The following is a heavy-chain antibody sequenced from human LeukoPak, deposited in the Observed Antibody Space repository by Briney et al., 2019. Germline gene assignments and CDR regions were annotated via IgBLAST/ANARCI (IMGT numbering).Heavy chain of an antibody. CDR1: GDSFTRYY. CDR2: IYYSGST. Sequence: SETLSLTCTVSGDSFTRYYWSWIRQPPGKGLEWIGYIYYSGSTYYNPSLKSRVTISVDTSKNQFSLKLSSVTAADTAVYYCARVLLLWFGELSGARFDPWGQGTLVTVSS. CDR3: ARVLLLWFGELSGARFDP. J-gene: IGHJ5*02. V-gene: IGHV4-30-4*01. D-gene: IGHD3-10*01.